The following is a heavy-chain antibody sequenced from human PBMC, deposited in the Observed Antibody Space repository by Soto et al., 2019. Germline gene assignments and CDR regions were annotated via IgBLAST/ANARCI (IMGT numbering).Heavy chain of an antibody. J-gene: IGHJ4*02. CDR3: ARDFGGAIDY. CDR2: ISAYNGNT. D-gene: IGHD3-10*01. CDR1: GYTFTGYY. V-gene: IGHV1-18*04. Sequence: ASVKVSCKASGYTFTGYYMHWVRQAPGQGLEWMGWISAYNGNTNYAQKLQGRVTMTTDTSTSTAYMELRSLRSDDTAVYYCARDFGGAIDYWGQGTLVTVSS.